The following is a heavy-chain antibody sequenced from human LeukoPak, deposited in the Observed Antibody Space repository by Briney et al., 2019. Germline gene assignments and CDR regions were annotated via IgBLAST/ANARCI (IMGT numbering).Heavy chain of an antibody. CDR1: GYTFTGYY. Sequence: ASVKVSCKASGYTFTGYYMHWVRQAHGQGLELMGWISPNSGGTNYAQKFQGRVTMTRDTSISTAYMELSRLRSDDTAVYYCARGLQGYYDSSGYYLYNVCDYWGQGTLVTVSS. V-gene: IGHV1-2*02. J-gene: IGHJ4*02. CDR3: ARGLQGYYDSSGYYLYNVCDY. CDR2: ISPNSGGT. D-gene: IGHD3-22*01.